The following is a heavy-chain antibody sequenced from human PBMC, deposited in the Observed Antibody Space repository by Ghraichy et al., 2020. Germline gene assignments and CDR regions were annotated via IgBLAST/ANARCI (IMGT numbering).Heavy chain of an antibody. CDR1: GGSISSSFHY. J-gene: IGHJ5*02. CDR2: INYSGST. V-gene: IGHV4-39*01. Sequence: SETLSLTCSVSGGSISSSFHYWGWIRQPPGKGLEWIGSINYSGSTYYNPSLKSRVTISIDTSKNQFSLKVSSVTAADTAVYYCARRGLSLWFDPWGQGTLVIVSS. D-gene: IGHD3-16*02. CDR3: ARRGLSLWFDP.